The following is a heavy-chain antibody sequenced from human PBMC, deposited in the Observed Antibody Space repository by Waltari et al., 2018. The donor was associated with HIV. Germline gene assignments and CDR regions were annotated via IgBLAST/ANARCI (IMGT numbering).Heavy chain of an antibody. V-gene: IGHV4-38-2*02. J-gene: IGHJ3*01. D-gene: IGHD3-22*01. Sequence: QVRLQESGPGLVKPSETLSLTCSVSASHINSRHDWGWVRQAPGKELEWIGSIFRTGTTYYNPSLKSRVSISLNMSRNQFSLKLTSVTAADTAVYYCARDQDYYDSSGYTCYAFDPWGQGTMVIVSS. CDR3: ARDQDYYDSSGYTCYAFDP. CDR1: ASHINSRHD. CDR2: IFRTGTT.